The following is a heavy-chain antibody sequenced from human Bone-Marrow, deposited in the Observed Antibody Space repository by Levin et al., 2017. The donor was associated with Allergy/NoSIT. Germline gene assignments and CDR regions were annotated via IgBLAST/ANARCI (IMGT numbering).Heavy chain of an antibody. J-gene: IGHJ6*03. D-gene: IGHD3-9*01. V-gene: IGHV4-39*01. CDR2: IYYSGST. CDR1: GGSISSSSYY. Sequence: SQTLSLTCTVSGGSISSSSYYWGWIRQPPGKGLEWIGSIYYSGSTYYNPSLKSRVTISVDTSKNQFSLKLSSVTAADTAVYYCARLRNSKFPNYDILTGYYTAVGYYYMDVWGKGTTVTVSS. CDR3: ARLRNSKFPNYDILTGYYTAVGYYYMDV.